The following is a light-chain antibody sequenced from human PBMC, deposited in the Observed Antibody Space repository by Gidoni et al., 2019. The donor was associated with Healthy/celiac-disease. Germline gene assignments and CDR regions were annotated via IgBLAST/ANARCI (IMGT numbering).Light chain of an antibody. V-gene: IGKV2-28*01. J-gene: IGKJ2*01. CDR2: LGS. Sequence: ILLTQPPLSLPVTPGAPASIYCRSSQRLLHRNRYNYLDWYLQKPGQSPQLLIYLGSNRASGVPDRFSGSGSGTDFTLKISRVEAEDVGVYYCMQALQTPYTFXXXTKLEIK. CDR1: QRLLHRNRYNY. CDR3: MQALQTPYT.